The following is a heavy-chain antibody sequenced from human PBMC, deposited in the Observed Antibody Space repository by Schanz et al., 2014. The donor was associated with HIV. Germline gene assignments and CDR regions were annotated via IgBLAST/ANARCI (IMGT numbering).Heavy chain of an antibody. CDR1: GGSFRGYY. CDR3: ARGDFGGNSVDY. J-gene: IGHJ4*01. D-gene: IGHD2-21*02. Sequence: QVQLQQWGAGLLKPSETLSLTCAVYGGSFRGYYWTWIRQFPGMGLEWIGKVRHTGGTNYNPSLKSRCTMSVDPSKNQSSRNLTSVTAADTAVYFCARGDFGGNSVDYWGHGNLVTVSS. V-gene: IGHV4-34*01. CDR2: VRHTGGT.